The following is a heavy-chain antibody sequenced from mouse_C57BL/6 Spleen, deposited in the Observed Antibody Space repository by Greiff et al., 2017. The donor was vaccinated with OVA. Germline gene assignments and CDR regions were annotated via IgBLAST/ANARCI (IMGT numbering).Heavy chain of an antibody. V-gene: IGHV5-16*01. CDR2: INYDGSST. CDR1: GFTFSDYY. J-gene: IGHJ1*03. Sequence: DVQLVESEGGLVQPGSSMKLSCTASGFTFSDYYMAWVRQVPEKGLEWVANINYDGSSTYYLDSLKSRFIISRDNAKNILYLQMSSLKSEDTATYYCARYYYGLWYFDVWGTGTTVTVSS. CDR3: ARYYYGLWYFDV. D-gene: IGHD1-1*01.